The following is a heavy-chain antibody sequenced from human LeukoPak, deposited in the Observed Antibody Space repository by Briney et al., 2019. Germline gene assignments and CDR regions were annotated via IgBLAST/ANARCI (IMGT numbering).Heavy chain of an antibody. D-gene: IGHD2-8*02. J-gene: IGHJ4*02. CDR2: IYYSGSTSYNPSDSSGST. Sequence: SETLSLTCSVSGVSVSSGRYYWSWIRQPPGKGLEWIGYIYYSGSTSYNPSDSSGSTNYNPSLKSRVTISIDTSKNQFALRLNSVTAADTAVYDCARAAGVSSYLLPIWGQGTLVTVSS. V-gene: IGHV4-61*01. CDR1: GVSVSSGRYY. CDR3: ARAAGVSSYLLPI.